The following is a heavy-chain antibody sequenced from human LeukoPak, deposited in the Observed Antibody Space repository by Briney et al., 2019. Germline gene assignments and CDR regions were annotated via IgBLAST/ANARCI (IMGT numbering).Heavy chain of an antibody. V-gene: IGHV3-43*02. D-gene: IGHD5-24*01. CDR2: ISGDGVSS. CDR3: VREQFSHTSNYFDN. J-gene: IGHJ4*02. CDR1: GFMFDDYA. Sequence: GGSLRISCAASGFMFDDYAMHWVRQVPGRGLEWVPLISGDGVSSFYADSVKGRFTISRDNNNSSLSLQMRRLTTEDTAFYYCVREQFSHTSNYFDNWGQGILVTVSS.